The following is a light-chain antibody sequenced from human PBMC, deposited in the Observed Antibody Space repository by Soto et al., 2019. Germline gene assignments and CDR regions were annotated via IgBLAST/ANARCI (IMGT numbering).Light chain of an antibody. CDR1: SGSVSASYY. V-gene: IGLV8-61*01. CDR2: STS. CDR3: VLYMGSGIWV. Sequence: QTVVTQEPSFSVSPGGTVTLTCGLSSGSVSASYYPSWYQQTPGQAPRTLIYSTSSRSSGVPDRFSGTILGSKAALTITGAHADDESHYYCVLYMGSGIWVFGGGTQLTVL. J-gene: IGLJ3*02.